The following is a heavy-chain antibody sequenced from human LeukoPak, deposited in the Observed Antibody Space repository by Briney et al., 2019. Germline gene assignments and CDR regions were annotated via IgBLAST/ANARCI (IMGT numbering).Heavy chain of an antibody. CDR2: IIPILGIA. J-gene: IGHJ4*02. V-gene: IGHV1-69*04. CDR1: GGTFSSYA. CDR3: ATQQEMATLNFDY. D-gene: IGHD5-24*01. Sequence: SVKVSCKASGGTFSSYAISWVRQAPGQGLEWMGRIIPILGIANYAQKFQGRVTITADKSTSTAYMELSSLRSEDTAVYYCATQQEMATLNFDYWGQGALVTVSS.